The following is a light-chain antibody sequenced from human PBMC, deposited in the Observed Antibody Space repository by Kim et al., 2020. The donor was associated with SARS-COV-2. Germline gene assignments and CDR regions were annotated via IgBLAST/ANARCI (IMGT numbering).Light chain of an antibody. CDR2: KSD. CDR3: AAWDDRLNVVV. CDR1: ASDVESKA. Sequence: RAAIDCCGRASDVESKAVNWYQPRPGAAPKLLVMKSDQRPSEVPDRFSASKSGTSASLAINGLQSEDDADYYCAAWDDRLNVVVFGGGTQLTVL. J-gene: IGLJ2*01. V-gene: IGLV1-44*01.